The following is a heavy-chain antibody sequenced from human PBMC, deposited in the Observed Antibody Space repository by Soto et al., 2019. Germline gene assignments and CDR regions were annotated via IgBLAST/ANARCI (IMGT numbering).Heavy chain of an antibody. J-gene: IGHJ6*02. CDR3: ARDKGFGEPDV. CDR2: ISAYNVNT. D-gene: IGHD3-10*01. Sequence: QVQLGQSGAEAKKPGASVKFSCKASGYSFTSDGISWVRQAPGQGLEWMGWISAYNVNTNYAEKLQGRDTMPTDTSPSTAYMELRSLRSDDTAVYFCARDKGFGEPDVWGQETTVTVSS. V-gene: IGHV1-18*01. CDR1: GYSFTSDG.